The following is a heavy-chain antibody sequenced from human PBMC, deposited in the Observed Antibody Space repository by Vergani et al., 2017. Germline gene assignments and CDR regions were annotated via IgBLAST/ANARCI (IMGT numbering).Heavy chain of an antibody. J-gene: IGHJ4*02. V-gene: IGHV3-21*01. Sequence: EVQLVESGGGLVKPGGSLRLSCAASGFTFSSYSMNWVRQAPGKGLEWVSSISSSSSYIYYADSVKGRFTISRDNAKNSLYLQMNSLRAEDTAVYYCAREGRGYDILTGYYNDIDDWGQGTLVTVSS. D-gene: IGHD3-9*01. CDR3: AREGRGYDILTGYYNDIDD. CDR2: ISSSSSYI. CDR1: GFTFSSYS.